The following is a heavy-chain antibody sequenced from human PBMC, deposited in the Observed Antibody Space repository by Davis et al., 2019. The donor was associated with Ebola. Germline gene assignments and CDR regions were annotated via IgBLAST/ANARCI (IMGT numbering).Heavy chain of an antibody. J-gene: IGHJ4*02. CDR2: ISSSGSTI. CDR3: AREGKYRDESRTFDY. CDR1: GFTFSDYH. Sequence: GESLNISCAASGFTFSDYHMSWIRQAPGTGLEWVSYISSSGSTIYYADSVKGRFTISRDNAKNSLYLQMNSLRAEDTAVYYCAREGKYRDESRTFDYWGQGTLVTVSS. D-gene: IGHD2-2*01. V-gene: IGHV3-11*04.